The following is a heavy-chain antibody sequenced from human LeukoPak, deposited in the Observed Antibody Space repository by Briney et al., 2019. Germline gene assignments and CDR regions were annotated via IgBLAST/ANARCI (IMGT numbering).Heavy chain of an antibody. D-gene: IGHD2-2*01. CDR1: GFTFSSYS. CDR2: ISSSSSYI. J-gene: IGHJ5*02. Sequence: PGGSLRLSCAASGFTFSSYSMNWVRQAPGKGLEWVSSISSSSSYIYYADSVKGRFTISRDNAKNSLYLQMNSLRAEDTAVYYCAREDVVVVPAASQNLFDPWGQGTLVTVSS. CDR3: AREDVVVVPAASQNLFDP. V-gene: IGHV3-21*01.